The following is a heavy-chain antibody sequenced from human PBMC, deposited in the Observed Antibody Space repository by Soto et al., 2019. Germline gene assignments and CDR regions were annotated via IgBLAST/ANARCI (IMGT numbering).Heavy chain of an antibody. CDR1: TFPFSTYW. CDR3: AGGNALDV. J-gene: IGHJ6*02. Sequence: LRLSCAASTFPFSTYWMTWVRQAPGKGLEWVANIHRDEIEKYYMDSVKGRFTISRDNAKNSLYLQMTSLRAEDTAVYYCAGGNALDVWGQGTTVTVSS. V-gene: IGHV3-7*01. CDR2: IHRDEIEK.